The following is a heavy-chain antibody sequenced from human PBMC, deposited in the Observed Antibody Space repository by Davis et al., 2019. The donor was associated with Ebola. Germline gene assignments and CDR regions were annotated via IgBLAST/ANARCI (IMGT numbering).Heavy chain of an antibody. CDR1: GFTFSDYY. J-gene: IGHJ6*04. D-gene: IGHD5/OR15-5a*01. CDR3: ARAGDGVYEVLYGMDV. V-gene: IGHV3-11*01. CDR2: ISNSDSPI. Sequence: GESLKISCAASGFTFSDYYMSWIRQAPGKGLEWVSYISNSDSPIYYADSVKGRFTISRDNAKNSLYLQMNSLRAEDTAVYYCARAGDGVYEVLYGMDVWGKGTTVTVSS.